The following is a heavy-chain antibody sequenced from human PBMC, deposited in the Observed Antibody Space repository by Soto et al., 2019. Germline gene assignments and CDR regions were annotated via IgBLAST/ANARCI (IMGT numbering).Heavy chain of an antibody. CDR3: VGGQYYFDY. Sequence: QVQLVESGGGVVQPGRSLRLSCAASGFPFSSYGMHWVREAPGKGLEWVAVISYDGSNKYYADSVKGRFTISRDNSASTLYLPMNSLRPEDMALYYCVGGQYYFDYRGQGTLVTVSP. CDR1: GFPFSSYG. J-gene: IGHJ4*02. V-gene: IGHV3-30*03. CDR2: ISYDGSNK. D-gene: IGHD3-10*01.